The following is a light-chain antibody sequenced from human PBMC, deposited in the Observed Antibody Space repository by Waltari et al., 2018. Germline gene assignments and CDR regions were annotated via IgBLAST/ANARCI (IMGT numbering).Light chain of an antibody. V-gene: IGKV3-20*01. J-gene: IGKJ4*01. CDR2: GAS. CDR3: QQYSNWPLT. CDR1: QSVSSS. Sequence: EIVLTQSPATLSLSPGERATLSCRASQSVSSSLAWYQQKPGQAPRLLIYGASSRATGIPDRFSGSGSGTDVTLTISSLEPEDFAVYYCQQYSNWPLTFGGGTKVEIK.